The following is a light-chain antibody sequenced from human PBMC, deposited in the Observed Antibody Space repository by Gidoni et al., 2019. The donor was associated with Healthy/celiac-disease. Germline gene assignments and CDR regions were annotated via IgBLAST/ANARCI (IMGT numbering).Light chain of an antibody. V-gene: IGKV1-39*01. Sequence: DIQMTQSPSSLSASVGDRVTLTCRASQSISSYLNWYQQKPGKAPKLLIYAASSLQSGVPSRSSGSGSGTDFTLTISSLQPEDFATYYCQQSYSTPPTFGQGTKLEIK. CDR2: AAS. J-gene: IGKJ2*01. CDR3: QQSYSTPPT. CDR1: QSISSY.